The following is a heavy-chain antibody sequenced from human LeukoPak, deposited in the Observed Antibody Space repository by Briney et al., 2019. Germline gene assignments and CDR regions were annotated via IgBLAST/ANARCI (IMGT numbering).Heavy chain of an antibody. CDR1: GFTFSSYS. CDR3: ARERPSYGDSLNSYFDY. V-gene: IGHV3-48*01. Sequence: GGSLRLSCAASGFTFSSYSMNWVRQAPGKGLEWVSYISSSSSTIYYADSVKGRFTISRDNAKNSLYLQMNSLRAEDTAVYYCARERPSYGDSLNSYFDYWGQGTLVTVSS. D-gene: IGHD4-17*01. J-gene: IGHJ4*02. CDR2: ISSSSSTI.